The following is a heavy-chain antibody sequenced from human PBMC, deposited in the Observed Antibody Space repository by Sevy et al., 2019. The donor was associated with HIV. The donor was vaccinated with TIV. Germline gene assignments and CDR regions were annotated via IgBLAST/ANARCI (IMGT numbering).Heavy chain of an antibody. Sequence: GGSLRLSCAASGFSVNSNYMTWVRQAPGKGLDWVSIIYSDGSTKYADALKGRFTISRDNSKNTMYLQMNSLRVEDTALYYCARGGTIFGLVRHYLDYWGQGTLVTVSS. CDR1: GFSVNSNY. D-gene: IGHD3-3*01. V-gene: IGHV3-66*01. CDR2: IYSDGST. CDR3: ARGGTIFGLVRHYLDY. J-gene: IGHJ4*02.